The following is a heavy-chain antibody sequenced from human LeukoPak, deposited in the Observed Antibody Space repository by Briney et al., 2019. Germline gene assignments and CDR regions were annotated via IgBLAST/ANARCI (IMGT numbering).Heavy chain of an antibody. V-gene: IGHV1-2*02. J-gene: IGHJ6*02. CDR1: GYTFTDYC. CDR2: IIPSSGGA. Sequence: ASVKVSCKASGYTFTDYCVHWVRQAPGQGLEWMGWIIPSSGGANYAQNFQGRVTMTRDTSIATAYMELSRLRSDDTAVYYCARDENPYYYYGMDVWGQGTTVTVS. CDR3: ARDENPYYYYGMDV.